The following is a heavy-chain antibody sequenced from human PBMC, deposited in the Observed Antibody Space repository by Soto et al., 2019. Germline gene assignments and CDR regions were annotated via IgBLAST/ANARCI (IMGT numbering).Heavy chain of an antibody. V-gene: IGHV4-38-2*01. CDR1: GYSISSGYH. Sequence: SETLSLTCVVSGYSISSGYHGGWIRQSPEKGLEWIGSIYYTGSTYYNPSLKSRVTISVDTSQNQFSLNLTSVTAADTAVYYCARVRVGRTRDLDFWGQGALVTVSS. D-gene: IGHD1-26*01. CDR3: ARVRVGRTRDLDF. J-gene: IGHJ4*02. CDR2: IYYTGST.